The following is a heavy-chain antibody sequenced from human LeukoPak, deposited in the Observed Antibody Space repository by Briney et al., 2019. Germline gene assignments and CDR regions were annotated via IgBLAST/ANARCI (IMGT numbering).Heavy chain of an antibody. CDR1: GYTLTELS. V-gene: IGHV1-24*01. CDR2: FDPEDGET. D-gene: IGHD1-26*01. Sequence: GTSVKVSCKVSGYTLTELSMHWVRQAPGKGLEWMGSFDPEDGETIYAQKFQGRVTMTEDTSTDTAYMELTSLRSEDTAVYYCATAVSGTYVHWFDPGAREPWSPSPQ. J-gene: IGHJ5*02. CDR3: ATAVSGTYVHWFDP.